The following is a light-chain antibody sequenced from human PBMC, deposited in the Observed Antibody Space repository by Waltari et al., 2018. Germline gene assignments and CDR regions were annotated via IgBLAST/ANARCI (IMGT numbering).Light chain of an antibody. J-gene: IGKJ1*01. CDR3: QKYGTLPAT. CDR2: DAA. Sequence: EIVLPPSPGPLSLSPGERATLSCRASQSVSKYFAWYQQKPGRAPRMLIYDAAIRATSIPDRWSGSGWGTDVSLTISSLVPEDFAVYYCQKYGTLPATFGQGTKVQ. CDR1: QSVSKY. V-gene: IGKV3-20*01.